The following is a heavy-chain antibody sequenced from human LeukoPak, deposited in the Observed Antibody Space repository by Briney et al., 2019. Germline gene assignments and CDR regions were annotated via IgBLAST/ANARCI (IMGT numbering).Heavy chain of an antibody. CDR2: IRYDGSIK. Sequence: GGSLRLSCAASGFTFSTYGMYWVRQAPGKGLEWVAFIRYDGSIKYYADSVKGRFTISRDNSKNTLYLQMNSLRAKDTAVYYCASRQTDSSGWYYFDYWGQGTLVTVSS. V-gene: IGHV3-30*02. D-gene: IGHD6-19*01. J-gene: IGHJ4*02. CDR1: GFTFSTYG. CDR3: ASRQTDSSGWYYFDY.